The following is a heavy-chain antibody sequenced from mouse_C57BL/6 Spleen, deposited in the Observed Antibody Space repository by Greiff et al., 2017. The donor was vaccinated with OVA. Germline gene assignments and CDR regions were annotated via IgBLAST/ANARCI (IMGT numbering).Heavy chain of an antibody. Sequence: QVQLKQPGAELVKPGASVKMSCKASGYTFTSYWITWVKQRPGQGLEWIGDIYPGSGSTNYNEKFKSKATLTVDTSSSTAYMQLSRLTSEDSAVYYCARKGAHYYGDAMDYWGQGTSVTVSS. CDR2: IYPGSGST. V-gene: IGHV1-55*01. J-gene: IGHJ4*01. D-gene: IGHD1-1*01. CDR1: GYTFTSYW. CDR3: ARKGAHYYGDAMDY.